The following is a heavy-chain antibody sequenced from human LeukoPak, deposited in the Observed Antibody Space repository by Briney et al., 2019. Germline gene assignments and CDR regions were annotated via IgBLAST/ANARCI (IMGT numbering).Heavy chain of an antibody. V-gene: IGHV3-21*01. D-gene: IGHD3-16*02. CDR1: GFTFSHYY. Sequence: GGSLRLSCAASGFTFSHYYMTWVRQAPGKGLEWVSSISGSSGYIFYADSVKGRFTISRDNAKNSLYLQMNSLRAEDTAVYYCARPLSEGFDPWGQGTLVTVSS. CDR3: ARPLSEGFDP. J-gene: IGHJ5*02. CDR2: ISGSSGYI.